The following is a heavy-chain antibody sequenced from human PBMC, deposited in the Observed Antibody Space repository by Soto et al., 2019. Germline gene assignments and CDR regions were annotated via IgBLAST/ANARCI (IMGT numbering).Heavy chain of an antibody. Sequence: ASVKVSCKASGGTFSSYAISWVRQAPGQGLEWMGVIIPIFGTANYAQKFQGRVTITAEKSTSTAYMELSSLRSEDTAVYYCARADYYYGSGSEYHYYYGMHXWGQGTTVTVS. CDR3: ARADYYYGSGSEYHYYYGMHX. V-gene: IGHV1-69*06. J-gene: IGHJ6*02. D-gene: IGHD3-10*01. CDR2: IIPIFGTA. CDR1: GGTFSSYA.